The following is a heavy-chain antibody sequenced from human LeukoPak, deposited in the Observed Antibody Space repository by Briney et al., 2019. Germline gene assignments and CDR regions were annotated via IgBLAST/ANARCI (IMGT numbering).Heavy chain of an antibody. Sequence: GGSPRLSCAASGFTVSSNYMSWVRQAPGKGLEWVSVIYSGGSTYYADSVKGRFTISRDNSKNTLYLQMNSLRAEDTAIYYCAREDDWNYEDYWGQGTLVTVSS. CDR3: AREDDWNYEDY. CDR2: IYSGGST. D-gene: IGHD1-7*01. CDR1: GFTVSSNY. J-gene: IGHJ4*02. V-gene: IGHV3-53*01.